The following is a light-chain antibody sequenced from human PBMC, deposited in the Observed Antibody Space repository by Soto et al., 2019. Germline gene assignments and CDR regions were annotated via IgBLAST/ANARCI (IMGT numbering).Light chain of an antibody. J-gene: IGKJ1*01. Sequence: DIQMTQSPSTLSASVGDRVTITCRASQSISSWLAWYQQKPGRAPKLLIYKASSLESGVPSRFSGSGSGTDFTLTISDLQPEDFTTYYCQQSYITPQTFGQGTKVDI. CDR2: KAS. CDR1: QSISSW. CDR3: QQSYITPQT. V-gene: IGKV1-5*03.